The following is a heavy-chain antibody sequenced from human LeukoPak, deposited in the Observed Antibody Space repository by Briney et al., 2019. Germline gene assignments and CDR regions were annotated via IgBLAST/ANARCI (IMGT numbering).Heavy chain of an antibody. Sequence: SETLSLTCTVSGGSMSPYYWSWMRQPPGKGPEYVRYIFYTGGTNYNPSLKRRVTVSLDTSKNQFSLKLSSVTATDTAVYYCARLGFCRGDNCLDDYWGQGTLVTVSS. D-gene: IGHD2-15*01. V-gene: IGHV4-59*08. J-gene: IGHJ4*02. CDR2: IFYTGGT. CDR1: GGSMSPYY. CDR3: ARLGFCRGDNCLDDY.